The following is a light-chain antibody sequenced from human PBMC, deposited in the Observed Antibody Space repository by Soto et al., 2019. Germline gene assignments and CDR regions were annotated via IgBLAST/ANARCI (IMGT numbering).Light chain of an antibody. CDR2: GAS. V-gene: IGKV3-15*01. J-gene: IGKJ1*01. CDR1: QSITTN. Sequence: EVVMTQSPVTLSVSPGERATLSCRASQSITTNLAWYQQKPGQAPRRLIYGASTRATGVPARFSGSGSGTQFTLTLSSLQSEDFALYYCQQYNDWPPKRTFGQGTRVDFK. CDR3: QQYNDWPPKRT.